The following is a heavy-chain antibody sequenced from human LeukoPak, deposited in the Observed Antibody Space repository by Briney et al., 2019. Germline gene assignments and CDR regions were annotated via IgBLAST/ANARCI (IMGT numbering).Heavy chain of an antibody. CDR1: GGTFSSYA. CDR2: IIPIFGTA. J-gene: IGHJ5*02. CDR3: ARSSYASSRINWFDP. V-gene: IGHV1-69*05. Sequence: SVKVSCKASGGTFSSYAISWVRQAPGQGLEWVGRIIPIFGTANYAQKFQGRVTITTDESTSTAYMELSSLRSEDTAVYYCARSSYASSRINWFDPWGQGTLVTVSS. D-gene: IGHD2-2*01.